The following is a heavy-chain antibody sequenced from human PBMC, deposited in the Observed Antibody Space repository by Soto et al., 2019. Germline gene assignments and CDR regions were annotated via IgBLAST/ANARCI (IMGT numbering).Heavy chain of an antibody. CDR1: GGTFGSYS. CDR2: ISGSGGST. J-gene: IGHJ4*02. Sequence: GGSLILSSASAGGTFGSYSRNLVRQAPGKGLEWVSVISGSGGSTYYADSVKGRFTISRDNSKNTLYLQMNSLRAEDTAVYYCAKDPGKSSSGWGIDYWGQGTLVTVSS. V-gene: IGHV3-23*01. D-gene: IGHD6-19*01. CDR3: AKDPGKSSSGWGIDY.